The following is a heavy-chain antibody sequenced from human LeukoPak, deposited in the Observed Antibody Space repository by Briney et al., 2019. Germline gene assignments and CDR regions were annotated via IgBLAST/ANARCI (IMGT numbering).Heavy chain of an antibody. CDR2: ISSSGGTI. CDR3: ASVYYYGMDV. CDR1: GFTFSDYY. J-gene: IGHJ6*02. Sequence: PGGSRRLSCAASGFTFSDYYMSWIRQAPGRGLEWVSYISSSGGTIYYADSVKGRFTISRDNAKKSLYLQMDSLRAEDTAVYYCASVYYYGMDVWGQGTTVTVSS. V-gene: IGHV3-11*01.